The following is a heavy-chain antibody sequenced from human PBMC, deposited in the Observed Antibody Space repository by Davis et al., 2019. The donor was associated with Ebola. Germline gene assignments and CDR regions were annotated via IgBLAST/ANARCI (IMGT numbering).Heavy chain of an antibody. CDR3: ARIPRRFLEWYFDY. V-gene: IGHV2-26*01. CDR1: GFSLSNARLG. J-gene: IGHJ4*02. Sequence: SGPTLVKPTATLTLTCTVSGFSLSNARLGVSWIRQPPGKALEWLAHIFSNDEKSYSTSLKSRLTISKGTSKSQVVLTMTNMDPVDTATYYCARIPRRFLEWYFDYWGQGTLVTVSS. CDR2: IFSNDEK. D-gene: IGHD3-3*01.